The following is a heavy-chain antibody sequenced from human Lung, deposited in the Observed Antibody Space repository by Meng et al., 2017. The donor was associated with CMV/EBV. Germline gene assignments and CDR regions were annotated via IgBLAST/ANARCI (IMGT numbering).Heavy chain of an antibody. J-gene: IGHJ5*02. Sequence: GGSLRLXCAASGFTFSSYGMHWVRQAPGKGLEWVAFIRYDGSNKYYADSVKGRFTISRDNSKNTLYLQMNSQRAEDTAVYYCAKDSPLGYSSSSRGNWFDPWGQGXLVTVSS. D-gene: IGHD6-6*01. CDR3: AKDSPLGYSSSSRGNWFDP. CDR2: IRYDGSNK. V-gene: IGHV3-30*02. CDR1: GFTFSSYG.